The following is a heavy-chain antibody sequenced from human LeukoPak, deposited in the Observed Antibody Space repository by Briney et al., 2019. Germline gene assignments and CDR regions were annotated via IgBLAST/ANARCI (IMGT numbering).Heavy chain of an antibody. V-gene: IGHV3-74*01. D-gene: IGHD6-13*01. CDR1: GFTFSSYW. J-gene: IGHJ3*02. Sequence: GGSLRLSCAASGFTFSSYWMHWVRQAPGKGLVWVSRINTDGSSTIYADSVKGRFTISRDNAKNTLYLQMNSLGAEDTAVYYCARGLIAAPWVSDIWGQGTMVAVSS. CDR3: ARGLIAAPWVSDI. CDR2: INTDGSST.